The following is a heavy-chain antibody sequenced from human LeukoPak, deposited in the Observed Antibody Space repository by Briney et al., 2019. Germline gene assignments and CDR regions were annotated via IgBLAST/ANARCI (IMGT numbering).Heavy chain of an antibody. J-gene: IGHJ4*02. CDR1: GGTFSSYA. V-gene: IGHV1-69*05. CDR3: ARDRASGTYCLDY. Sequence: SVKVSCKASGGTFSSYAISWVRQAPGQGLEWMGGIIPILGTANYAQKFQGRVTITTDESTSTAYMELSSLRSEDTAVYYCARDRASGTYCLDYWGQGTLVTVSS. D-gene: IGHD1-26*01. CDR2: IIPILGTA.